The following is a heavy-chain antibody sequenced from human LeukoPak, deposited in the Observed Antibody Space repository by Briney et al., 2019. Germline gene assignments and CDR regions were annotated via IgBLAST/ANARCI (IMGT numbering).Heavy chain of an antibody. CDR1: GGSFSGYY. CDR3: ARAEVAAAQGLHFDY. V-gene: IGHV4-30-4*08. CDR2: IYYSGST. D-gene: IGHD6-13*01. Sequence: SETLSLTCAVYGGSFSGYYWSWIRQPPGKGLEWIGYIYYSGSTYYNPSLKSRVTISVDTSKNQFSLKLSSVTAADTAVYYCARAEVAAAQGLHFDYWGQGTLVTVSS. J-gene: IGHJ4*02.